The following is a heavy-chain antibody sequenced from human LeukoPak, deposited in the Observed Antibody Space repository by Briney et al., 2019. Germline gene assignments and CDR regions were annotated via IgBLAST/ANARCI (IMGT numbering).Heavy chain of an antibody. CDR1: GFTFSSYA. D-gene: IGHD1-26*01. CDR2: ISGSGGST. V-gene: IGHV3-23*01. CDR3: AKDSQVGGYRYYYGMDV. Sequence: GGSLRLSCAASGFTFSSYAMSWVRQAPGKGLEWVSAISGSGGSTYYADSVKGRFTISRDNSKNTLYLQMNSLRAEDTAVYYCAKDSQVGGYRYYYGMDVWGQGTTVTVSS. J-gene: IGHJ6*02.